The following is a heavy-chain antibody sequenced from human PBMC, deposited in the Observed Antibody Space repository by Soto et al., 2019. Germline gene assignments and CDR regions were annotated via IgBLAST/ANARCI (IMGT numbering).Heavy chain of an antibody. D-gene: IGHD3-10*01. Sequence: EVQLVESGGGLVQPGRSLRLSCAASGFTFDDYAMHWVRQAPGKGLEWVSGISWNSGSIGYVDSVKGRFTISRDNAKNSLYLQMNSLRAEDTALYYCAKERYYGSGSYYDYWGQGTLVTVSS. CDR2: ISWNSGSI. CDR1: GFTFDDYA. CDR3: AKERYYGSGSYYDY. V-gene: IGHV3-9*01. J-gene: IGHJ4*02.